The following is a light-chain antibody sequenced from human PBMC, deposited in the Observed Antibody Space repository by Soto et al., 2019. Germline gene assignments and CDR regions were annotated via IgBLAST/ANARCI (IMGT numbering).Light chain of an antibody. Sequence: EIVMTQSPATLSVSPGERATLSCRASQSVSGNLAWYQQKPGQAPRLLIYGASTSATGIPARFSGSGSGTEFTLTISSLQSEDFAVYYCQQYNNWPRTFGQGTKVEIK. V-gene: IGKV3-15*01. CDR1: QSVSGN. J-gene: IGKJ1*01. CDR3: QQYNNWPRT. CDR2: GAS.